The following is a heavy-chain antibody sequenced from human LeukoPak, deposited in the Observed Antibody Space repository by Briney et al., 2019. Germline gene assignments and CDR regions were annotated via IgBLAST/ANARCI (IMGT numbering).Heavy chain of an antibody. CDR1: GFTFSSYW. J-gene: IGHJ6*03. CDR3: AKDYYGSGRLYYMDV. Sequence: PGGSLRLSCAASGFTFSSYWMHWVRQAPGKGLVWVSRINSDGSSTSYADSVKGRFTISRDNAKNSLYLQMNSLRAEDTAVYYCAKDYYGSGRLYYMDVWGKGTTVTISS. V-gene: IGHV3-74*01. CDR2: INSDGSST. D-gene: IGHD3-10*01.